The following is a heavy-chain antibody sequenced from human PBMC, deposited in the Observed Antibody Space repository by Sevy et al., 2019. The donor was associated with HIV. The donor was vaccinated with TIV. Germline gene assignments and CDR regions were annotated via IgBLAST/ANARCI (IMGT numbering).Heavy chain of an antibody. D-gene: IGHD1-1*01. CDR3: AMTTLS. CDR2: IDNDGTNT. Sequence: GGSLRLSCSASGFTFSSYWMHWVRQAPGKGLVWVSGIDNDGTNTYYADSVKGRFTISRDNAENRLYLQMNSLRAEDTAVYYCAMTTLSWGQGTLVTVSS. CDR1: GFTFSSYW. J-gene: IGHJ4*02. V-gene: IGHV3-74*01.